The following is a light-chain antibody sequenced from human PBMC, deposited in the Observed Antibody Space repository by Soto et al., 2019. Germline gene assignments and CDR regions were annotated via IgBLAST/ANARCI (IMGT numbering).Light chain of an antibody. J-gene: IGKJ2*01. V-gene: IGKV1-33*01. CDR2: AAS. CDR3: QQFHSLPDT. Sequence: DIQMTQSPSSLSASVGDRVTITCQASLAISNYLNWYQQKPGEAPKLLIYAASSLETGVPSRFSGGGSGTHFTFTISSLQPEDLGTYFCQQFHSLPDTFGQGTKLEIK. CDR1: LAISNY.